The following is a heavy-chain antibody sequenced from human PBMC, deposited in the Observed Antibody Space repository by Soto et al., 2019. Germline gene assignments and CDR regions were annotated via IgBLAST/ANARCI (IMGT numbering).Heavy chain of an antibody. D-gene: IGHD4-4*01. CDR3: ARAATVGSWFDP. Sequence: QVPLVQSGAEVKQPGASVKVSCKASGYTFTSYDINWVRQATGQGLEWMGWMNPNSGNTGYAQKFQGRVTMTRNTSRSTAYMELSSLRSEDTAVYYCARAATVGSWFDPWGQGTLVTVSS. CDR1: GYTFTSYD. J-gene: IGHJ5*02. V-gene: IGHV1-8*01. CDR2: MNPNSGNT.